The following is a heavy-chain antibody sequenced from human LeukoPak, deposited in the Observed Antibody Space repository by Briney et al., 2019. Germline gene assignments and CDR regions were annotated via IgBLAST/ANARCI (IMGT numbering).Heavy chain of an antibody. CDR3: ARLYLPYTSAWYGSAFDI. CDR1: GYSFTNYW. J-gene: IGHJ3*02. CDR2: INPGDSDI. Sequence: GESLKISCKASGYSFTNYWIGWVRQMPGKGLQWMGVINPGDSDIRYSPSFQGQVSFSVDRSITTAYLQWSSLKASDTAMYYCARLYLPYTSAWYGSAFDIWGQGTMVTVSS. D-gene: IGHD6-13*01. V-gene: IGHV5-51*01.